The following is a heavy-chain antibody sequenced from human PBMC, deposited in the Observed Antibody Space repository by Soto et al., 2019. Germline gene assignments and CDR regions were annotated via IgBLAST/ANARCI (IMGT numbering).Heavy chain of an antibody. CDR2: IYPGDSGA. D-gene: IGHD6-19*01. CDR1: GYSFTAYW. J-gene: IGHJ6*02. V-gene: IGHV5-51*01. Sequence: PGESLKISCKGAGYSFTAYWIGWVRQMPGKGLEWMGIIYPGDSGARYSPSFQGQVSISADKSVNTAYLQWGSLKASDTAMYYCARQTTGWFGMDVWGQGTTVTVSS. CDR3: ARQTTGWFGMDV.